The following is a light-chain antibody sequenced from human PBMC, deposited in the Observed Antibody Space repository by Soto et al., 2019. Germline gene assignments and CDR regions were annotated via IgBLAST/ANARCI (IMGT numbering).Light chain of an antibody. V-gene: IGKV3-11*01. CDR1: QSVSSY. CDR2: DAS. Sequence: EIVLTQSPATLSLSPGERATLSCRASQSVSSYLAWYQQKPGQAPRLLIYDASNRATGIPARFSGSGSGTDFTLTISSLGPEDFALYYCQQRTNWPPSITFGQGTRLEIK. J-gene: IGKJ5*01. CDR3: QQRTNWPPSIT.